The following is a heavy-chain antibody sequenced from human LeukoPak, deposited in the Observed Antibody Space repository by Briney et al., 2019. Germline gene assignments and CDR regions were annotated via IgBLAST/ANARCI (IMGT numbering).Heavy chain of an antibody. J-gene: IGHJ6*03. Sequence: SVKVSCNASGDIFNSYSVSWVRQAPGQGLEWMGGIIPIFGSTNYAQKFQGRVTITTDQSTRTAYMELNSLSSDDTAVYYCARVGRSRGSLPNSYYYMDVWGKGTTVTVSS. CDR1: GDIFNSYS. V-gene: IGHV1-69*05. CDR2: IIPIFGST. D-gene: IGHD1-26*01. CDR3: ARVGRSRGSLPNSYYYMDV.